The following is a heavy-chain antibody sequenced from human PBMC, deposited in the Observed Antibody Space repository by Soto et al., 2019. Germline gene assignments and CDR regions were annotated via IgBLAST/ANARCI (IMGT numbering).Heavy chain of an antibody. CDR3: AKVRHVDTAMVWNYYYGMDV. Sequence: QVQLVESGGGVVQPGRSLRLSCAASGFTFSSYGMHWVRQAPGKGLEWVAVISYDGSNKYYADSVKGRFTISRDNSKNTLYLQMNSLRAEDTAVYYCAKVRHVDTAMVWNYYYGMDVWGQGTTVTVSS. V-gene: IGHV3-30*18. CDR1: GFTFSSYG. J-gene: IGHJ6*02. CDR2: ISYDGSNK. D-gene: IGHD5-18*01.